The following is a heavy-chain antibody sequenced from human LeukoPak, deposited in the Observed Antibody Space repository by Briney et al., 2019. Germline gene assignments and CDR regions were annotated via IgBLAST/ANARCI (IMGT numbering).Heavy chain of an antibody. D-gene: IGHD6-19*01. CDR3: ARAIAVAGTFDY. V-gene: IGHV3-21*01. CDR2: ISSSSSYI. CDR1: GFAFSSYS. J-gene: IGHJ4*02. Sequence: PGGSLRLSYAASGFAFSSYSMNWVRQAPGKGLEWVSSISSSSSYIYYADSVKGRFTISRDNAKNSLYLQMNSLRAEDTAVYYCARAIAVAGTFDYWGQGTLVTVSS.